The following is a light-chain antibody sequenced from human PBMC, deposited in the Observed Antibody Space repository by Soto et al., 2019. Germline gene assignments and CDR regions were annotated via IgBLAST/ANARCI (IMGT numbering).Light chain of an antibody. CDR2: DVT. Sequence: QSALTQPRSVSGSPGQSVPISCTGTSSDVGIYNYVSWYQQSPGKAPKLIIYDVTKRPSGVPDRFSGSKSGNTASLTISGLQAEDEADYYCCSYAGSYTMLFGGGTKLTVL. V-gene: IGLV2-11*01. CDR3: CSYAGSYTML. J-gene: IGLJ2*01. CDR1: SSDVGIYNY.